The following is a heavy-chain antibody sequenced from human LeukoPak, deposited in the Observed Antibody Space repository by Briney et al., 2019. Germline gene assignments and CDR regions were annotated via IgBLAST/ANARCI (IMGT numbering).Heavy chain of an antibody. CDR3: ARDTPLLTRPMITFGGVIPTYGMDV. V-gene: IGHV4-30-4*01. Sequence: SQTLSLTCTVSGGSISSGDYYWSWIRQPPGKGLEWIGYIYYSGSTYYNPSLKSRVTISVDTSKNQFSLKLSSVTAADTAVYYCARDTPLLTRPMITFGGVIPTYGMDVWGQGTTVTVSS. CDR1: GGSISSGDYY. J-gene: IGHJ6*02. D-gene: IGHD3-16*02. CDR2: IYYSGST.